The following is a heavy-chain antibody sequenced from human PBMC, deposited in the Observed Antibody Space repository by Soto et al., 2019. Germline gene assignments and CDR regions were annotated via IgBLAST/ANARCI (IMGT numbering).Heavy chain of an antibody. CDR3: ASSGSRGIWAFDI. CDR2: IYHGST. D-gene: IGHD3-22*01. J-gene: IGHJ3*02. CDR1: GGSISSGGYS. Sequence: QLQLQESGSGLVKASQTLSLTCAVSGGSISSGGYSWSWIRQPPGKGLEWIGYIYHGSTYYNPSLKSRVTISIDRSKNQFSLKLSSVTAAYTAVYYCASSGSRGIWAFDIWGQGTMVTVSS. V-gene: IGHV4-30-2*01.